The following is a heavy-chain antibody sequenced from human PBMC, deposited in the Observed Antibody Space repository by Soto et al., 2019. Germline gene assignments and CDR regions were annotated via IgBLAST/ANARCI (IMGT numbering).Heavy chain of an antibody. D-gene: IGHD6-13*01. V-gene: IGHV1-69*13. Sequence: ASVKVSCKASGGTFSSYAMSWVRQAPGQGLEWRGGIIPIFGTANYAQKFQGRVTITADESTSTAYMELSSLRSEDTAVYYCAQQLVRTLSYYYYYGMDVWGQGTTVTVSS. CDR1: GGTFSSYA. CDR2: IIPIFGTA. CDR3: AQQLVRTLSYYYYYGMDV. J-gene: IGHJ6*02.